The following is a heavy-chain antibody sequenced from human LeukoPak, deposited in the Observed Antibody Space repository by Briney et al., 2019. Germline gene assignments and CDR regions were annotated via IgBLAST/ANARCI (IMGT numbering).Heavy chain of an antibody. J-gene: IGHJ4*02. Sequence: GGSLRLSCAASGFTFSSYAMSWVRQAPGKGLEWVSSISGSGGSTYYADSVKGRFTISRDNSRNMLFLQMNSLRADDTAVYYCAKDLVVGALDYWGQGTLVTVSS. CDR3: AKDLVVGALDY. D-gene: IGHD1-26*01. CDR1: GFTFSSYA. CDR2: ISGSGGST. V-gene: IGHV3-23*01.